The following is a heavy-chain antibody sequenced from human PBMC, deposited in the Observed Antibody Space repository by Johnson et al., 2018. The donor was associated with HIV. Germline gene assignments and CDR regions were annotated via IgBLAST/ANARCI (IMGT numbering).Heavy chain of an antibody. CDR3: ARVRRSGTYCVDAFDS. J-gene: IGHJ3*02. CDR2: ISGSGGST. CDR1: GFTFSSYA. V-gene: IGHV3-23*04. D-gene: IGHD1-26*01. Sequence: VQLVESGGGLVQPGGSLRLSCAASGFTFSSYAMSWVRQAPGKGLEWVSAISGSGGSTYYADSVKGRFTISRDNSKNTLYLQMNGLRAEDTAVYYCARVRRSGTYCVDAFDSWGQGTMVTVSS.